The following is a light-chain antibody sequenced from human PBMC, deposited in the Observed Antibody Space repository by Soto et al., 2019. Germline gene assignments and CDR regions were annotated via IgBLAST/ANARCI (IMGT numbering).Light chain of an antibody. CDR1: SSNIGAGYD. J-gene: IGLJ1*01. Sequence: QSVLTQPPSVSGAPGQRVTISCTGSSSNIGAGYDVHWYQQLPGTAPKLLIYDNNTPSSGVPDRFSGSKSGTSASLAITGLQAEDEADYYCQSYDSGLSGFVFGAGTKLTVL. CDR3: QSYDSGLSGFV. CDR2: DNN. V-gene: IGLV1-40*01.